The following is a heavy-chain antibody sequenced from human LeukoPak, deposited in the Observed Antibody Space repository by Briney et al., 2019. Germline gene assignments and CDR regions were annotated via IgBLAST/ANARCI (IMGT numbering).Heavy chain of an antibody. CDR3: ARGATGDRLGY. CDR1: GFTFSTYS. CDR2: ISSSSNTI. Sequence: GGSLRLSCAASGFTFSTYSMNWVRQAPAKGLEWISYISSSSNTIYYADSVKGRFTISRDNAKNSLYLQMNSLRAEHTAVYYCARGATGDRLGYLGQGALVTVSS. D-gene: IGHD7-27*01. V-gene: IGHV3-48*01. J-gene: IGHJ4*02.